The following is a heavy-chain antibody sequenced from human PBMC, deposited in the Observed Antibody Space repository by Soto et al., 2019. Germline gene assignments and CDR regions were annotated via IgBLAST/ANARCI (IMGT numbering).Heavy chain of an antibody. D-gene: IGHD3-22*01. Sequence: EVQLLESGGGLVPPGGSLRLSCAASGFTFNSNAMSWFRQAPGKGLEWVSTISASGRSTYYADSVKGRFTISRDNSRNTLYLQMNSLRAEDTAAYYCAKDNSGYINWYFDLWGRGTPVTVSS. V-gene: IGHV3-23*01. J-gene: IGHJ2*01. CDR2: ISASGRST. CDR1: GFTFNSNA. CDR3: AKDNSGYINWYFDL.